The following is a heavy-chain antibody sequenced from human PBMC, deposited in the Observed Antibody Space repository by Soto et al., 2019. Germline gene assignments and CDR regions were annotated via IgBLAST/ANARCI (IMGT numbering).Heavy chain of an antibody. CDR1: GGSFTYT. Sequence: SVKVSCQASGGSFTYTLSWVRQAPGQGLEWMGGIIPIFGTTNYAQKFQGRVTITADESTKTAYMELSTLRSEDTAVYYCARLHSHGTYGMDVWGQGTTVTVSS. D-gene: IGHD5-18*01. J-gene: IGHJ6*02. CDR2: IIPIFGTT. V-gene: IGHV1-69*13. CDR3: ARLHSHGTYGMDV.